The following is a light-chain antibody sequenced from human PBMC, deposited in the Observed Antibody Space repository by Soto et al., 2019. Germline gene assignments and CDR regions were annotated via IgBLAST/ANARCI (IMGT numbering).Light chain of an antibody. CDR1: QSFSSSY. V-gene: IGKV3-20*01. CDR3: QQYALSPWT. CDR2: GAS. J-gene: IGKJ1*01. Sequence: EIVLTQSPGTLSLSPGERATLSCRASQSFSSSYLAWYQQKPGQAPRLLIYGASSRAIGIPDRFSGSGSGTDFTLTIGGLEPEDFAVYYCQQYALSPWTFGQGTKVDIK.